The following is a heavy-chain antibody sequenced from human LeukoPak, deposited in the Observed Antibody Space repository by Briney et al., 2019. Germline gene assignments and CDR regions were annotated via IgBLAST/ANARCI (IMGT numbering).Heavy chain of an antibody. CDR1: GFNFRDSA. CDR2: SSYDGTNK. Sequence: PGTSLRLSCAASGFNFRDSAMHWVRQPPGKGLGGVAVSSYDGTNKYYADSVNGRFTISRDNSKNTLFLQMNNLRLEDTAVYYCAADYGDYVSPSDWGQGSLVIVSS. J-gene: IGHJ4*02. D-gene: IGHD4-17*01. CDR3: AADYGDYVSPSD. V-gene: IGHV3-30*04.